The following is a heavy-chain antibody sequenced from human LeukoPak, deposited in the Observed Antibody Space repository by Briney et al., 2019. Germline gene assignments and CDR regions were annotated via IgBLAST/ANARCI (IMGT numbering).Heavy chain of an antibody. V-gene: IGHV3-13*01. CDR1: GFTFSTYD. CDR2: IGKAGDT. Sequence: PGGSLRLSCAASGFTFSTYDMHWVRQVTGEGLEWVSMIGKAGDTYYAGSARGRFTISRENAKNSLYLQMNSLRAGDTAVYYCVRDPSGHGMDVWGRGTTVTVSS. J-gene: IGHJ6*02. D-gene: IGHD3-10*01. CDR3: VRDPSGHGMDV.